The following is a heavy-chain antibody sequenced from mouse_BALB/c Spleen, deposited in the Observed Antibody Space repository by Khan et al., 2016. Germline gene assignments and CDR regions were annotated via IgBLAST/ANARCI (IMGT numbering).Heavy chain of an antibody. V-gene: IGHV5-6-3*01. CDR1: GFTFSTYA. Sequence: EVELVESGGGLVQPGGSLKLSCAASGFTFSTYAMSWVRQTPDKRLELVASINSNGGSTYYPDNVKGRFTISRDNAKNTLDLQMSSLKSEDAAMYYCERVRQAVDYWGQGNSVTVAS. D-gene: IGHD2-14*01. CDR2: INSNGGST. J-gene: IGHJ4*01. CDR3: ERVRQAVDY.